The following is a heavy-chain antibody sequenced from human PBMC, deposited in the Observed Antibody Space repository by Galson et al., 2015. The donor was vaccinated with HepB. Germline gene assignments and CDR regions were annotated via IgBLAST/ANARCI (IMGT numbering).Heavy chain of an antibody. D-gene: IGHD6-13*01. CDR1: GFTFSSYG. J-gene: IGHJ4*02. CDR3: AKDVVMNSWYGGGSDY. Sequence: SLRLSCAASGFTFSSYGMHWVRQAPGKGLEWVAFIRYDGSNKYYADSVKGRFTLSRDNSKNTLYLQMNSLRAEDTAVYYCAKDVVMNSWYGGGSDYWGQGILVTVSS. CDR2: IRYDGSNK. V-gene: IGHV3-30*02.